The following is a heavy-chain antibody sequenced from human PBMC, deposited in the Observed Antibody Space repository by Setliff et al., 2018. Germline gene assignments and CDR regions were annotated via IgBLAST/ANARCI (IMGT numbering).Heavy chain of an antibody. CDR2: IYHSGST. Sequence: SETLSLTCAVSGYSISSGYYWGWIRQPPGKGLEWIGSIYHSGSTNYNPSLKSRVTISVDTSKNQFSLKLSSVTAADMAVYYCARSFSRREKFLLDYWGQGALVTVSS. CDR1: GYSISSGYY. J-gene: IGHJ4*02. CDR3: ARSFSRREKFLLDY. V-gene: IGHV4-38-2*01.